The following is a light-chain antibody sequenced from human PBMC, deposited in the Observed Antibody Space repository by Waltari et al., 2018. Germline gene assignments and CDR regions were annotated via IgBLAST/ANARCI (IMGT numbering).Light chain of an antibody. J-gene: IGKJ4*01. CDR2: DVF. V-gene: IGKV1-13*02. CDR3: QQFNSYPLT. CDR1: VTVSSA. Sequence: AIQLTQSPSSLSASVGDRVTISCRASVTVSSALAWYQQKTGKAPKLLIYDVFNLQSGVPSRFSGSGSGIDFTLTISDLQPEDFATYYCQQFNSYPLTFGGGTKVEI.